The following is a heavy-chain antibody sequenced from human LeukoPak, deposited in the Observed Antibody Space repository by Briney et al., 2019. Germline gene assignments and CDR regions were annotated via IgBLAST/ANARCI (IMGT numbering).Heavy chain of an antibody. J-gene: IGHJ4*02. CDR3: ATRAVAAPY. CDR1: GFTVGNNH. Sequence: GGSLRLSCAASGFTVGNNHMNWVRQAPGKGLEWVSLIYSGGNTQYADSVKGRFIIFRDSSKNTLYLQMNSLRVEDTAVYYRATRAVAAPYWGQGTLVTVSS. CDR2: IYSGGNT. D-gene: IGHD6-19*01. V-gene: IGHV3-66*01.